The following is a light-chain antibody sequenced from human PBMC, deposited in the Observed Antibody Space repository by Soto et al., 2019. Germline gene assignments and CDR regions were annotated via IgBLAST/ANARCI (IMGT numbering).Light chain of an antibody. J-gene: IGLJ3*02. CDR2: DVS. V-gene: IGLV2-14*01. CDR3: SSYTSSSTLWV. CDR1: SSDVGSYNY. Sequence: QSALTQPASVSGSPGQSITISCTGTSSDVGSYNYVSWYQQYPGKAPKLMIYDVSNRPSGVSNRFSGSKSGNTASLTISGLQAEDEADYYCSSYTSSSTLWVFGGGTKLIVL.